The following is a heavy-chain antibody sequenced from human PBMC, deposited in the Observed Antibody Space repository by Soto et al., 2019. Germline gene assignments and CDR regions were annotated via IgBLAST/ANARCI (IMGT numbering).Heavy chain of an antibody. CDR1: GFTFSSYA. CDR2: VTWNSVAT. V-gene: IGHV3-9*01. Sequence: SLRLSCAASGFTFSSYAMSWVRQAPGKGLEWVAGVTWNSVATGYADSVKGRFTIPRDNAKNSLYLQMNSLSAEDTAVYFCVKEGGMKYFDFWGRGTVVTVSS. J-gene: IGHJ2*01. D-gene: IGHD3-16*01. CDR3: VKEGGMKYFDF.